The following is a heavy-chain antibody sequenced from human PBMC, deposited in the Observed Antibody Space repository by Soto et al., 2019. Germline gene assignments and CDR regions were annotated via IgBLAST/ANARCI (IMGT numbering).Heavy chain of an antibody. V-gene: IGHV2-5*02. D-gene: IGHD7-27*01. CDR2: IYWDDDK. J-gene: IGHJ4*02. CDR1: GFSLSTSGVG. Sequence: QITLKESGPTLVKPTQTLTLTCTFSGFSLSTSGVGVGWIRQPPGKALEWLALIYWDDDKGYSPSLKSRLTITKDTSKTQVVLTMTNMDPVDTATYYCAHSLIPNWGSRGAFDYWGQGTLVTVSS. CDR3: AHSLIPNWGSRGAFDY.